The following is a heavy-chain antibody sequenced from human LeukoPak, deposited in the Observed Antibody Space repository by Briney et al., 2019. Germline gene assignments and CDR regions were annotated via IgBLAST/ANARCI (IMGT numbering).Heavy chain of an antibody. J-gene: IGHJ1*01. V-gene: IGHV4-39*01. CDR2: IYYTGST. D-gene: IGHD5-12*01. Sequence: SETLSLTCTVSGGSISSSRYYWGWIRQHPGRGLEWIGSIYYTGSTYYNPSLRSRVSISVDTSKNQFTLKLSSVTAADTAVYYCARRGVVATPDANFWGQGTLVTVSS. CDR3: ARRGVVATPDANF. CDR1: GGSISSSRYY.